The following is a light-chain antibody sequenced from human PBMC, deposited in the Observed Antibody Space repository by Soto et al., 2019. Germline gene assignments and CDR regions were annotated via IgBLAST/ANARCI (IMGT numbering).Light chain of an antibody. Sequence: SPGTVSLSPGERATLSCRASQSVSSNYLAWYQQKPGQAPRLIIYGACSRATGIPDRFSGSGSGTDFILIISSLEPEDFAVYCCQDSGCPPKRFGEGSMVDIK. CDR1: QSVSSNY. CDR3: QDSGCPPKR. V-gene: IGKV3-20*01. J-gene: IGKJ1*01. CDR2: GAC.